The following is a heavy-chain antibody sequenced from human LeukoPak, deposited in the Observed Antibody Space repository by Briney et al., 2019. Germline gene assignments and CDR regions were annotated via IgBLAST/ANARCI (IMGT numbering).Heavy chain of an antibody. Sequence: ASVKVSCKASGYTFTGYYIHWVRQAPGQGLEWMGWINPNNGGTNYAQKFQGRVAMTRDTSISTAYMELNRLTSDDTAVYYCARDKYTGYETFDYWGQGTPVTVSS. CDR2: INPNNGGT. CDR3: ARDKYTGYETFDY. CDR1: GYTFTGYY. J-gene: IGHJ4*02. V-gene: IGHV1-2*02. D-gene: IGHD5-12*01.